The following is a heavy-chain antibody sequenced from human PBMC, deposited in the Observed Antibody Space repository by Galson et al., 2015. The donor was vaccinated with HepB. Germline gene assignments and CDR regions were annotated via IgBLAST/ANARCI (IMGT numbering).Heavy chain of an antibody. CDR2: INAGNGNT. CDR3: ARSPLKYYYGSGSYYIVESIDY. Sequence: SVKVSCKAYGYTFTSYAMHWVRQAPGQRLEWMGWINAGNGNTKYSQKFQGRVTITRDTSASTAYMELSSLRSEDAAVYYCARSPLKYYYGSGSYYIVESIDYWGQGTLVTVSS. V-gene: IGHV1-3*01. D-gene: IGHD3-10*01. CDR1: GYTFTSYA. J-gene: IGHJ4*02.